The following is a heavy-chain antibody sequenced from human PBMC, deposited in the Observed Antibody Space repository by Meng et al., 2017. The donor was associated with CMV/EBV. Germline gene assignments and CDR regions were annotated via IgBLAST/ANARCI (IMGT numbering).Heavy chain of an antibody. CDR3: ARVGGSIPDY. CDR2: IYHSGST. V-gene: IGHV4-38-2*02. CDR1: GYSISSGYY. J-gene: IGHJ4*02. Sequence: GSLRLSCTVSGYSISSGYYWGWIRQPPGKGLEWIGSIYHSGSTYYNPSLKSRVTISVDTSKNQFSLKLSSVTAADTAVYYCARVGGSIPDYWGQGTLVTVSS. D-gene: IGHD1-26*01.